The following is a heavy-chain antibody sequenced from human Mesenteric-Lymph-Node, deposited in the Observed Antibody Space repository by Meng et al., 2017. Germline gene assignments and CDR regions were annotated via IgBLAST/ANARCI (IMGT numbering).Heavy chain of an antibody. J-gene: IGHJ5*02. V-gene: IGHV3-30*04. CDR3: ATKDDP. Sequence: QVKLVGSGGGVGQPGGSLRLSCAASGFIFSTLGMHWVRQAPGKGLEWVAAVTKDGSDTYYADSVKGRFTISRDNSKNTLYLQMNSLRGEDTAVYYCATKDDPWGQGTLVTVSS. CDR1: GFIFSTLG. CDR2: VTKDGSDT.